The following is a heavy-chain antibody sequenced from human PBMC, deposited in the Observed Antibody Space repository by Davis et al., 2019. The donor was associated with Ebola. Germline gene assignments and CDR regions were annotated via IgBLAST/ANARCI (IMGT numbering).Heavy chain of an antibody. CDR2: ISYDGSNK. CDR1: GFTFSSYA. V-gene: IGHV3-30*04. Sequence: PGGSLRLSCAASGFTFSSYAMHWVRQAPGKGLEWVAVISYDGSNKYYADSVKGRFTISRDNSKNTLYLQMNSLRAEDTAVYYCASVQLERRPFDAFDIWGQGTMVTVSS. CDR3: ASVQLERRPFDAFDI. J-gene: IGHJ3*02. D-gene: IGHD1-1*01.